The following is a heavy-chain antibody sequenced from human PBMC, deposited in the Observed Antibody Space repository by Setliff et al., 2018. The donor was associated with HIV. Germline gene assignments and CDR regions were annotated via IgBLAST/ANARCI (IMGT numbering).Heavy chain of an antibody. CDR2: IYYSGNP. CDR3: ARDRGSYYGFDY. CDR1: GGSISSGYYY. Sequence: SETLSLTCTVSGGSISSGYYYWSWIRQHPGKGLEWIGYIYYSGNPFYNPSLRSRVTISLDTSKTQSSLKLSSVTAEDTAVYYCARDRGSYYGFDYWDQGTLVTVSS. D-gene: IGHD1-26*01. V-gene: IGHV4-31*03. J-gene: IGHJ4*02.